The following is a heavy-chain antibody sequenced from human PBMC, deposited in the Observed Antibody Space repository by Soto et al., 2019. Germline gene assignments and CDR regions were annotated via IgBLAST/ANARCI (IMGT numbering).Heavy chain of an antibody. D-gene: IGHD1-1*01. CDR1: GFTFSDYY. Sequence: RLSCEGSGFTFSDYYISLIRQAPGKGLEWISYSSNSGTFSRYADSVKGRFSISRDNTKNLLYPQMNSLRAEDTAVYYCARSGDNYNRLDYWGQGTPVTVSS. J-gene: IGHJ4*02. CDR3: ARSGDNYNRLDY. CDR2: SSNSGTFS. V-gene: IGHV3-11*06.